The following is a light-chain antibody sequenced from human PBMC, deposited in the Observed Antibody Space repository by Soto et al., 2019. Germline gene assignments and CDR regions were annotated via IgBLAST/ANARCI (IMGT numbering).Light chain of an antibody. J-gene: IGKJ4*01. CDR3: QQANIFPLT. Sequence: IQMTQSPSSMSAYVEDGVTITCLACQCIRSFLVLYHHKPGKAPKLLIYAASSLQSGVPSGFSGSGSGTDFTLTITDLHPEDFATYYCQQANIFPLTFCGGT. CDR2: AAS. V-gene: IGKV1-12*01. CDR1: QCIRSF.